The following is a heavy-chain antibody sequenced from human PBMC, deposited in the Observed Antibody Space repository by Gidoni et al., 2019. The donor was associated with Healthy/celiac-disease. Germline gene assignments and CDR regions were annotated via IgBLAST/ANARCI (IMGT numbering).Heavy chain of an antibody. CDR1: GFTFSSYA. D-gene: IGHD6-19*01. Sequence: EVHLLESGGGLVQPGGSLRLSCAPSGFTFSSYARSWVLQAPGKGLEWVSAISGSGGSTYYADSVKGRFTISRDNSKNTLYLQMNSLRAEDTAVYYCAKEGLAVPRGWFDPWGQGTLVTVSS. J-gene: IGHJ5*02. CDR3: AKEGLAVPRGWFDP. V-gene: IGHV3-23*01. CDR2: ISGSGGST.